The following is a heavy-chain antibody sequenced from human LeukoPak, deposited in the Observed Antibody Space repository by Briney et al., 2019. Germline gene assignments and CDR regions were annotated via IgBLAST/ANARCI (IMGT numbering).Heavy chain of an antibody. CDR2: ISYDGSNK. CDR1: GFTFSSYA. Sequence: GGSLRLSCAASGFTFSSYAMNWVRQAPGKGLEWVALISYDGSNKYYADSVKGRFTISRDNSKNTVYLQMSSLRTEDTALYYCARDTAWYTAQYYIDVWGKGTTVSVSS. J-gene: IGHJ6*03. V-gene: IGHV3-30-3*01. CDR3: ARDTAWYTAQYYIDV. D-gene: IGHD2-8*01.